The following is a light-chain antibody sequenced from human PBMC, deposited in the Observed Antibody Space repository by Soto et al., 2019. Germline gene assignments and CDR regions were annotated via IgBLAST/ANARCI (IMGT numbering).Light chain of an antibody. CDR3: QSVDSSLGGSGV. Sequence: QSVLTQPPSVSGAPGQRVTISCTGITSNIGAGYEVHWYQQVPGTAPKLLVSGHNTRPAEVPDRFFGSKSGTSASLTITGLLAEDEADYYCQSVDSSLGGSGVFGGGTKLTVL. CDR2: GHN. CDR1: TSNIGAGYE. J-gene: IGLJ3*02. V-gene: IGLV1-40*01.